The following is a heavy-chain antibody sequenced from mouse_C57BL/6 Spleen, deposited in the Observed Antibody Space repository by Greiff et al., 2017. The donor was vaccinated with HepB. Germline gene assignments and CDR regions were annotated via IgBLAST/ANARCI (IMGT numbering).Heavy chain of an antibody. CDR1: GYTFTSYW. V-gene: IGHV1-50*01. CDR3: VSHSPPIAMDY. D-gene: IGHD6-2*01. J-gene: IGHJ4*01. Sequence: VQLQQPGAELVKPGASVKLSCKASGYTFTSYWMQWVKQRPGQGLEWIGEIDPSDSYTNYNQKFKGKATLTVDTSSSTAYMQLSSLTSEYSAVYYVVSHSPPIAMDYWGHGTSVTVSS. CDR2: IDPSDSYT.